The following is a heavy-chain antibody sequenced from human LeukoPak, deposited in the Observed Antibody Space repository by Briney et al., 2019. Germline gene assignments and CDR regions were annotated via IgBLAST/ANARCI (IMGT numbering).Heavy chain of an antibody. CDR3: AREIGTAARRAVTTRGYFDY. D-gene: IGHD6-6*01. CDR2: IRYDGSNK. Sequence: PGGSLRLSCAASGFTFSSYGMHWVRQAPGKGLEWAAFIRYDGSNKYYADSVKGRFTISRDNSKNTLYLQMNSLRAEDTAVYYCAREIGTAARRAVTTRGYFDYWGQGTLVTVSS. V-gene: IGHV3-30*02. J-gene: IGHJ4*02. CDR1: GFTFSSYG.